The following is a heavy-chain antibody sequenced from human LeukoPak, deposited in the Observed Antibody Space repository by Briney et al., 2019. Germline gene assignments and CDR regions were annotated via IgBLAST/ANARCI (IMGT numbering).Heavy chain of an antibody. CDR1: GGSITNTNY. CDR2: DNLQGST. J-gene: IGHJ4*02. CDR3: ARGYTRYYFDY. V-gene: IGHV4-4*02. Sequence: SRTLSLTCGVSGGSITNTNYWTWVRQPPGKGLEWIGEDNLQGSTNYSPSLMGRVAISVDTSENHISLQLTAVTAADTAVYYCARGYTRYYFDYWGQGTLVSVSS. D-gene: IGHD2-2*02.